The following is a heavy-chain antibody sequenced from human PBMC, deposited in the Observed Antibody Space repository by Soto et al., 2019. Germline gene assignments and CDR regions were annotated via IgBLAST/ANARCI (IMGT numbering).Heavy chain of an antibody. D-gene: IGHD6-19*01. CDR1: GFTLSSHD. CDR2: ISRTGDSI. V-gene: IGHV3-48*01. Sequence: EVQLVESGGGLVQPGGSLRLSCAASGFTLSSHDMNWVRQAPGKGLEWVSFISRTGDSIYYGDSVRGRFTISRDTAKNSLYLQVDSLRADDTAVYYCARDAGAGTGGFCALDIWSQGTMVTVSS. CDR3: ARDAGAGTGGFCALDI. J-gene: IGHJ3*02.